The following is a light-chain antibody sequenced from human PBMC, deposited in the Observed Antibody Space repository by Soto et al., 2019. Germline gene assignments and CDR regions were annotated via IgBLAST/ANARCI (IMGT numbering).Light chain of an antibody. CDR3: QSYDSSLSGVV. Sequence: QSVLTQPPSVSGAPGQRVTISCTGSSSNIGAGYDVHWYQQLPGTAPKLLISGNSNRTSGVPDRFTGSKSGTSASLAITGLQAEDEADYYCQSYDSSLSGVVFGGGTKVTVL. CDR1: SSNIGAGYD. CDR2: GNS. V-gene: IGLV1-40*01. J-gene: IGLJ2*01.